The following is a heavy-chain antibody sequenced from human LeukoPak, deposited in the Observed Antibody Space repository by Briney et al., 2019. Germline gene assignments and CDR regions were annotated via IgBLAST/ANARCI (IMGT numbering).Heavy chain of an antibody. CDR1: GGSFSGYY. CDR3: ARAKVGATSLYWFDP. Sequence: SETLSPTCAVYGGSFSGYYWSWIRQPPGKGLEWIGEINHSGSTNYNPSLKSRVTISVDTSKNQFSLKLSSVTAADTAVYYCARAKVGATSLYWFDPWGQGTLVTVSS. CDR2: INHSGST. D-gene: IGHD1-26*01. J-gene: IGHJ5*02. V-gene: IGHV4-34*01.